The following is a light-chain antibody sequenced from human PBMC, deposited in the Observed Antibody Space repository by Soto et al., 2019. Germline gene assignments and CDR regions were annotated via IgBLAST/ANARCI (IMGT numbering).Light chain of an antibody. CDR2: DAS. V-gene: IGKV1-33*01. Sequence: DIQMTQSPSSLSASVGDRVTITCQASQAISNYLNWYQQKPGKAPKLLIYDASNLEAGVPSRFSGSRSGTGFTFTISSLQPEDIATYYCQQYDNLMYTFGQGTKLEIK. CDR1: QAISNY. J-gene: IGKJ2*01. CDR3: QQYDNLMYT.